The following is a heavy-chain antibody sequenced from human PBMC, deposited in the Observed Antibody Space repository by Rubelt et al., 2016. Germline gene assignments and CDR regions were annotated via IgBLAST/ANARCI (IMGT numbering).Heavy chain of an antibody. V-gene: IGHV1-46*01. CDR3: ARGTMVRGAPDV. CDR1: GYTFTSYY. J-gene: IGHJ6*02. D-gene: IGHD3-10*01. CDR2: INPTDGGT. Sequence: QVQLVQSGAEVKKPGASVKVSCQASGYTFTSYYMHWVRQAPGQGLEYMGIINPTDGGTSYVQKFQGRVTRTRETATSTVYMELSSLRSDDTAVYYCARGTMVRGAPDVWGQGTTVTVSS.